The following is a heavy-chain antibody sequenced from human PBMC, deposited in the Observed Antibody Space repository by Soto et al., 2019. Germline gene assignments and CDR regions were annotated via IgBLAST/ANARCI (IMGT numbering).Heavy chain of an antibody. CDR1: GYTFTRYA. D-gene: IGHD3-3*01. CDR2: INAVNGNT. CDR3: ARWMEWLLRGFYYYGVDV. V-gene: IGHV1-3*01. Sequence: ASVKVSCKASGYTFTRYAMHRVRQAPGQRLEWMGWINAVNGNTKYSQKFQGRVTITRDTSSSTAYMELSSLRSEDTAVYYCARWMEWLLRGFYYYGVDVWGQGIRVTVSS. J-gene: IGHJ6*02.